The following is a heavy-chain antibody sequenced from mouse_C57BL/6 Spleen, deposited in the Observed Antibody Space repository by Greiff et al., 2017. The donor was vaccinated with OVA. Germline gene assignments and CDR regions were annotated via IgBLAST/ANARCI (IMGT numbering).Heavy chain of an antibody. CDR2: ISSGSSTI. D-gene: IGHD2-3*01. J-gene: IGHJ2*01. CDR1: GFTFSDYG. V-gene: IGHV5-17*01. Sequence: DVKLQESGGGLVKPGGSLKLSCAASGFTFSDYGMHWVRQAPEKGLEWVAYISSGSSTIYYADTVKGRFTISRDNAKNTLFLQMTSLRSEDTAMYYCARRRWLESFDYWGQGTTLTVSS. CDR3: ARRRWLESFDY.